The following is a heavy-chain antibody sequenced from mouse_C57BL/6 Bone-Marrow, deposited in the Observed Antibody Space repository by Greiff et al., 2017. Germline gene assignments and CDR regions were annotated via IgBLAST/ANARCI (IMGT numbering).Heavy chain of an antibody. CDR2: IWSGGST. CDR1: GFSLTSYG. CDR3: ARNRIYYYGPWFAY. J-gene: IGHJ3*01. V-gene: IGHV2-2*01. Sequence: VKLVESGPGLVQPSQSLSITCTVSGFSLTSYGVHWVRQSPGKGLEWLGVIWSGGSTDYNAAFISRLSISKDNSKSQVFFKMNSLQADDTAIYYCARNRIYYYGPWFAYWGQGTLVTVSA. D-gene: IGHD1-1*01.